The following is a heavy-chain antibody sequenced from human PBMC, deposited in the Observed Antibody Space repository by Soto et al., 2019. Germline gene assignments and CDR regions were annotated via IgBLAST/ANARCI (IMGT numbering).Heavy chain of an antibody. V-gene: IGHV4-34*01. D-gene: IGHD1-26*01. CDR1: GGSFSGYY. CDR2: INHSGST. J-gene: IGHJ6*02. CDR3: ARGLGGSYYYYYYGMDV. Sequence: TSETLSLTCAVYGGSFSGYYWSWIRQPPGKGLEWIGEINHSGSTNYNPSLKSRVTISVDTSKNQFSLKLSSVTAADTAVYYCARGLGGSYYYYYYGMDVWGQGTTVTVSS.